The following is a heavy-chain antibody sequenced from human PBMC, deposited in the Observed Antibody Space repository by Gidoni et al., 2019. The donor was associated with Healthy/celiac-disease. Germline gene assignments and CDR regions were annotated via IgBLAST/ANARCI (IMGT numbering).Heavy chain of an antibody. CDR2: IYHSGST. CDR3: ARDPPGQGEWDV. Sequence: QVQLQESGPGLVKPSETLSLTCAVSGYSISSGYYWGWIRQPPGKGLEWIGSIYHSGSTYYTPSLKSRVTISVDTSKTQFSLKLSSVTAADTAVYYCARDPPGQGEWDVWGQGTTVTVSS. J-gene: IGHJ6*02. V-gene: IGHV4-38-2*02. CDR1: GYSISSGYY.